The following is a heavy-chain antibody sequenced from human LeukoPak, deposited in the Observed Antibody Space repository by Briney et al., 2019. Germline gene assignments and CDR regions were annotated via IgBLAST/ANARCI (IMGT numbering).Heavy chain of an antibody. V-gene: IGHV3-53*05. CDR2: IYSGGST. CDR3: AKDGNYDFWSGYYNGYYMDV. Sequence: GGSLRLSCAASGFTVSSNYMSWVRQAPGKGLEWVSVIYSGGSTYYADSVKGRFTISRDNSKNTLYLQMNSLRAEDTAVYYCAKDGNYDFWSGYYNGYYMDVWGKGTTVTVSS. CDR1: GFTVSSNY. D-gene: IGHD3-3*01. J-gene: IGHJ6*03.